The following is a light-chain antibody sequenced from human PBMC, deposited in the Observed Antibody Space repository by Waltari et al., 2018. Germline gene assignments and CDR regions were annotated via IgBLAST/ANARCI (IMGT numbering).Light chain of an antibody. CDR1: SLRSYY. Sequence: SSVLTQDPTVSVAMGQTVRITCQGDSLRSYYASWYQQRPGQAPILVFSGNNNRPSGVPNRFSGSSSDNTAVLTITGAQAEDEASYYCHSRDASGVGGSFGGGTKLTVL. V-gene: IGLV3-19*01. J-gene: IGLJ2*01. CDR2: GNN. CDR3: HSRDASGVGGS.